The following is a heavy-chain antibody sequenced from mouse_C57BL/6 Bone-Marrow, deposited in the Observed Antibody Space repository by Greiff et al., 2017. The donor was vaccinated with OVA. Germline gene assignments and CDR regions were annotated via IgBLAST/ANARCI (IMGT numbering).Heavy chain of an antibody. J-gene: IGHJ1*03. CDR1: GYTFTSYD. CDR2: IYPRDGST. CDR3: ARGDIYYDYTFGV. Sequence: VQLQQSGPELVKPGASVKLSCKASGYTFTSYDINWVKQRPGQGLEWIGWIYPRDGSTKYNAKFKGKATLTVDTSSSTAYMELHSLTSEDSAVYFCARGDIYYDYTFGVWGTGTTVTVSS. D-gene: IGHD2-4*01. V-gene: IGHV1-85*01.